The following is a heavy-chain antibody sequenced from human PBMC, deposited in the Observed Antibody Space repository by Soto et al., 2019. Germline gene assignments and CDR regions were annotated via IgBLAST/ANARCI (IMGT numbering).Heavy chain of an antibody. CDR2: MNPNSGNT. CDR3: ARETYNSGESAFDI. D-gene: IGHD3-22*01. V-gene: IGHV1-8*01. CDR1: RYPFTSYD. Sequence: QVQLMQSGAEVKKPGASVKVSCKASRYPFTSYDIHWVRQATGQGLEWMGWMNPNSGNTALAQKFQDRVTMTRNTSTRIAYMELSSLRSEDTAVYYGARETYNSGESAFDIWGQGTMVTVSS. J-gene: IGHJ3*02.